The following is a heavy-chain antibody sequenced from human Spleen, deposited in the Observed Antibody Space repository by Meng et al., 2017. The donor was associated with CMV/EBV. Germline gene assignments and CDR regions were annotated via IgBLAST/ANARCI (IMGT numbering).Heavy chain of an antibody. CDR3: ARHSGECSGGRCYSSEYLQV. CDR2: IFPDDSDT. J-gene: IGHJ1*01. V-gene: IGHV5-51*01. CDR1: FASYW. Sequence: FASYWIAWVRQLPGQGLEWMGIIFPDDSDTRYSPSFQGQVTMSADKSINTAYLQWNSLKASDTAMYYCARHSGECSGGRCYSSEYLQVWGQGTLVTVSS. D-gene: IGHD2-15*01.